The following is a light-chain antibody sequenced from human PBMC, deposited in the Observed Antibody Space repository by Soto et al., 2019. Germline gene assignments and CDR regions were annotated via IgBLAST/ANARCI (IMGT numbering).Light chain of an antibody. CDR1: SSDVGAYNF. CDR2: DVS. V-gene: IGLV2-14*03. CDR3: SSYTTSVTLV. J-gene: IGLJ2*01. Sequence: QSALTQPASVSGSPGQSITISCTGTSSDVGAYNFVSWYQQHPGKAPKVIIYDVSNRPSGVSDRFSGSKSGNTASLTISGIQAEDEADYYCSSYTTSVTLVFGGGTKLTVL.